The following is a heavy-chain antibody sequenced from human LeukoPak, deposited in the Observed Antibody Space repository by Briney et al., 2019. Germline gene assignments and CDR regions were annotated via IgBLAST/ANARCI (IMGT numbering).Heavy chain of an antibody. CDR2: TYTSGST. J-gene: IGHJ3*02. V-gene: IGHV4-4*07. CDR1: GGSISSYY. Sequence: SETLSLTCTVSGGSISSYYWSWIRQPAGKGLEWIGRTYTSGSTYYNPSLKSRVTMSVDTSKNQFSLKLSSVTAADTAVYYCARVTIFSYAFDIWGQGTMVTVSS. D-gene: IGHD3-9*01. CDR3: ARVTIFSYAFDI.